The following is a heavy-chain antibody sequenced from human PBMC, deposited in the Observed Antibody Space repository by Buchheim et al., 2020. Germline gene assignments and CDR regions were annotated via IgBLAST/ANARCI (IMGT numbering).Heavy chain of an antibody. V-gene: IGHV4-31*03. CDR1: GGSISTSGYY. D-gene: IGHD6-6*01. CDR3: VREYSSPSGRGNWFDP. J-gene: IGHJ5*02. Sequence: QVLLQESGPGLVKPSQTLSLTCNVSGGSISTSGYYWTWIRLHPGKGLEWIGYVYYSGATHYNPSLKSRVSMSVDTSKKQFSLNLNSVTAADTAVYYCVREYSSPSGRGNWFDPWGQGTL. CDR2: VYYSGAT.